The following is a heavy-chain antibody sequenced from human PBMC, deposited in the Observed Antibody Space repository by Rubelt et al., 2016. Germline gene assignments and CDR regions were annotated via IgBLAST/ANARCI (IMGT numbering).Heavy chain of an antibody. V-gene: IGHV3-15*01. CDR2: IKSKVDGETT. Sequence: GGGLVKPGGSLRLSCAASGFTFSDSYMTWIRQAPGKGLEWVGRIKSKVDGETTDYAAPVKGRFTISRDDSKNTLYLQMNSLKTEDTAVYYCTTGHHCTSTSCYIGYWGQGTLVTVSS. CDR3: TTGHHCTSTSCYIGY. D-gene: IGHD2-2*01. J-gene: IGHJ4*02. CDR1: GFTFSDSY.